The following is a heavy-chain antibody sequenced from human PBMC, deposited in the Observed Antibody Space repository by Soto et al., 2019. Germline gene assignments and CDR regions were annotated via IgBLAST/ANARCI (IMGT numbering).Heavy chain of an antibody. CDR2: IYYSGST. CDR1: GGSSSSSRYY. V-gene: IGHV4-39*01. D-gene: IGHD2-8*01. Sequence: SETLALTCTVSGGSSSSSRYYWGGIRQPPGKGLEGIGNIYYSGSTYYNPSLKSRVTISGDTSKYQFSLKLSSVTAADTAVYYCARRQWLAYRGQGTRVPVSS. CDR3: ARRQWLAY. J-gene: IGHJ4*02.